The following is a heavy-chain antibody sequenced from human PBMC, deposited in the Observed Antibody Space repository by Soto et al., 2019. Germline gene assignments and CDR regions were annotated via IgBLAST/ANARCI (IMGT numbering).Heavy chain of an antibody. J-gene: IGHJ4*02. CDR3: ARGGEDY. CDR1: GFTFISYW. Sequence: LRLSCAASGFTFISYWMSWVRQAPGKGLEWVANIKQDGSEKYYVDSVKGRFTISRDNAKNSLYLQMNSLRAEDTAVYYCARGGEDYWGQGTLVTVSS. CDR2: IKQDGSEK. D-gene: IGHD3-10*01. V-gene: IGHV3-7*01.